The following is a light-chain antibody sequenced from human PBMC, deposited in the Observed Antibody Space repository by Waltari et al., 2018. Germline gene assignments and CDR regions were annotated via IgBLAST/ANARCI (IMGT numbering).Light chain of an antibody. J-gene: IGLJ1*01. CDR1: SSDVVNYNV. V-gene: IGLV2-23*01. CDR3: CSYASSSGYV. CDR2: EGN. Sequence: QSALTQPASVSGSPGQSITIPCTETSSDVVNYNVVSWYQHHPGKAPKLMIYEGNKRPAGVSDRFSGSKSGNRASLTISGLQAEDEADYYCCSYASSSGYVFGTGTEVTVL.